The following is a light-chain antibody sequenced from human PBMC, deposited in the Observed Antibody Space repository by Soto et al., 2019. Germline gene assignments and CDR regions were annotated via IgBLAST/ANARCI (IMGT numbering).Light chain of an antibody. CDR2: DAS. CDR3: QQYTSYSRT. CDR1: QSISSW. V-gene: IGKV1-5*01. Sequence: DIQMTQSPSTLSASVGDRVTIPCRASQSISSWLAWYQQKPGKAPKLLIFDASTLERGVPSRFSGSGSGTEFTLTINTLQPDDFATYYCQQYTSYSRTFGQGTKVDI. J-gene: IGKJ1*01.